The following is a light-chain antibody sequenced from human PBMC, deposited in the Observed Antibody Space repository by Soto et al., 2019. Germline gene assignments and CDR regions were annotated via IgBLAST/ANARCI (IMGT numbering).Light chain of an antibody. CDR3: SSYTSSSTPYV. CDR1: SSDVGGYNY. J-gene: IGLJ1*01. CDR2: DVS. Sequence: QSALTQPRSVSGSPGQSVTISCTGTSSDVGGYNYVSWYQQYSGKAPKVMIYDVSKRPSGVPDRFSGSKSGNTASLTISGLQAEDEADYYCSSYTSSSTPYVFGTGTKLTVL. V-gene: IGLV2-11*01.